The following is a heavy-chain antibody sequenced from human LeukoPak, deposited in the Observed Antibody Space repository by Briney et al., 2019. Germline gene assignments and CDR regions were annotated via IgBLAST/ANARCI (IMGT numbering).Heavy chain of an antibody. J-gene: IGHJ4*02. CDR3: AKGKDIVLMVYVPEGDYFDY. Sequence: PGGSLRLSCAASGFTFSGSAMHWVRQASGKGLEWVGRIRSKANSYATAYAASVKGRFTISRDDSKNTAYLQMNSLKTEDTAVYYCAKGKDIVLMVYVPEGDYFDYWGQGTLVTVSS. D-gene: IGHD2-8*01. CDR2: IRSKANSYAT. V-gene: IGHV3-73*01. CDR1: GFTFSGSA.